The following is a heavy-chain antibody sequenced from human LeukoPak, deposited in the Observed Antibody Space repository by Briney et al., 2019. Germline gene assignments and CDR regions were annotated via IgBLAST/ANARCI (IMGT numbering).Heavy chain of an antibody. CDR1: GGSISSYY. Sequence: SETLSLTCTVSGGSISSYYWSWIRQPPGKGLEWIGYIYYGGSTNYNPSLKSRVTISVDTSKNQFSLKLSSVTAADTAVYYCARAPYGYVQHWGQGTLVTVSS. CDR2: IYYGGST. CDR3: ARAPYGYVQH. J-gene: IGHJ1*01. V-gene: IGHV4-59*01. D-gene: IGHD5-18*01.